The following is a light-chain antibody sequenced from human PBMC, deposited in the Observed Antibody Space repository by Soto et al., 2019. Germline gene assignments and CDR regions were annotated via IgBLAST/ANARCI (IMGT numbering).Light chain of an antibody. V-gene: IGKV3-15*01. J-gene: IGKJ1*01. CDR2: GAS. CDR3: QQYNNWPT. Sequence: IVIRHSLGTLSLSKGERATLSCRASQSVSSTYLIWYQQKPGQAPRLLIYGASTRATGIPARFSGSGSGTEFTLTISSLQSEDFAVYYCQQYNNWPTFGQGSIVDVK. CDR1: QSVSSTY.